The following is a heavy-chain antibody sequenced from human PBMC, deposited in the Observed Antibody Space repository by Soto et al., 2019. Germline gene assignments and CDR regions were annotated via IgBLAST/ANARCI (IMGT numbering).Heavy chain of an antibody. CDR2: IKSKTDGGTT. D-gene: IGHD2-2*02. J-gene: IGHJ4*02. V-gene: IGHV3-15*01. CDR3: TTDENVVVPAAIRYIDY. CDR1: GFTFSNAW. Sequence: GGSLRLSCAASGFTFSNAWMSWVRQAPGKGLEWVGRIKSKTDGGTTDYAATVKGRFTISRDDSKNTLYLQMNSLKTEDTAVDYCTTDENVVVPAAIRYIDYWGQGTLVTVSS.